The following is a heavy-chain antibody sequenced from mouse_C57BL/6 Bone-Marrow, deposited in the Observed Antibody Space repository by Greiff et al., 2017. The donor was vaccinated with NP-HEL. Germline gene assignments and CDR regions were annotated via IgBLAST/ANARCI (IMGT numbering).Heavy chain of an antibody. CDR1: GYTFTSYG. J-gene: IGHJ3*01. Sequence: VKVVESGAELARPGASVKLSCKASGYTFTSYGISWVKQRPGQGLEWIGEIYPRSGNTYYNEKFKGKATLTADKSSSTAYMELRSLTSEDSAVYFCAKKLSGNWGQGTLVTVSA. D-gene: IGHD3-1*01. CDR2: IYPRSGNT. V-gene: IGHV1-81*01. CDR3: AKKLSGN.